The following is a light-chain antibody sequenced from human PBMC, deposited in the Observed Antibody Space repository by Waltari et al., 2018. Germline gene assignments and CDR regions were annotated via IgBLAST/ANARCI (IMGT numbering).Light chain of an antibody. Sequence: QSGLTQPASVSGSPGQSITISYTGTSSDVGNYNLFSWYQQYPGKAPKLMVYEVTKRTSGVSDRFSGSKSGNTASLTISGLQSEDEADYYCCSYAGLGIYVFGTGTKVTVL. J-gene: IGLJ1*01. CDR2: EVT. V-gene: IGLV2-23*02. CDR1: SSDVGNYNL. CDR3: CSYAGLGIYV.